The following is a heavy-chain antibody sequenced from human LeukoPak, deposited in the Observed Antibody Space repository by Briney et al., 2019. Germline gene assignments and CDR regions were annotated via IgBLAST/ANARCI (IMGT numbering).Heavy chain of an antibody. Sequence: ASVKVSCTASGYTFTNYAMNWVRQAPGQGLEWMGWINTDTGNPTYAQGFTRRLVFSLDTSASTAYLQISSLKAEDTAVYYCARTLFGDQYQLLHNWFDPWGQGTLVTVSS. CDR1: GYTFTNYA. CDR2: INTDTGNP. J-gene: IGHJ5*02. V-gene: IGHV7-4-1*02. CDR3: ARTLFGDQYQLLHNWFDP. D-gene: IGHD2-2*01.